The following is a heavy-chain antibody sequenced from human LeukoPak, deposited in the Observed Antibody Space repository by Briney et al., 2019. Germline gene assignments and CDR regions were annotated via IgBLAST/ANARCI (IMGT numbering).Heavy chain of an antibody. Sequence: GGSLRLSCAASGFIFTDAWMSWVRQAPGRGLEWVGRIKSKADGGRAEYAATVKGRFFISRDDAKSTLYVQMNRLRTEDTAVYYCTTEKDLYYYDSSGYFHWGQGSLVTVSS. V-gene: IGHV3-15*01. J-gene: IGHJ4*02. CDR3: TTEKDLYYYDSSGYFH. CDR2: IKSKADGGRA. D-gene: IGHD3-22*01. CDR1: GFIFTDAW.